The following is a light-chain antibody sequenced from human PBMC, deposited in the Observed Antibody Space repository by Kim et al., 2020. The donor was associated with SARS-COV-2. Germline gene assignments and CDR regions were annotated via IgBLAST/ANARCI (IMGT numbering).Light chain of an antibody. CDR3: QQYNDWPPGDT. CDR2: DAS. CDR1: ESINTY. Sequence: EIVMTQSPATLSVSPGERATLSCRASESINTYLAWYQQKPDQAPRLLMYDASTRATGIPARFSGSGSGTEFTLTISSLQSEDFAVYYCQQYNDWPPGDTFGQGTKLEIK. V-gene: IGKV3-15*01. J-gene: IGKJ2*01.